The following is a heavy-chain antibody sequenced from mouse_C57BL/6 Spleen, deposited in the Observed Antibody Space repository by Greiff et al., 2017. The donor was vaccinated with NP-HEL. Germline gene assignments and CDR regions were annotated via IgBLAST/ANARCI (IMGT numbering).Heavy chain of an antibody. CDR1: GYSFTDYN. CDR3: ASSSPSPDYYGSSYFDY. V-gene: IGHV1-39*01. D-gene: IGHD1-1*01. Sequence: EVQLVESGPELVKPGASVKISCKASGYSFTDYNMNWVKQSNGKSLEWIGVINPNYGTTSYNQKFKGKATLTVDQSSSTAYMQLNSLTSEDSAVYYCASSSPSPDYYGSSYFDYWGQGTTLTVSS. J-gene: IGHJ2*01. CDR2: INPNYGTT.